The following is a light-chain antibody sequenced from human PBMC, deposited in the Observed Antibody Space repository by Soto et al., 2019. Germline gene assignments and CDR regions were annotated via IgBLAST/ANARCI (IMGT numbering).Light chain of an antibody. CDR1: QIINSNY. CDR2: GAS. CDR3: QQYSSSVMYT. V-gene: IGKV3-20*01. Sequence: EIVLMQSPGTLSLSPGERATLSCRARQIINSNYLAWYQQKPGQAPRLLIYGASSRATGIPDRFSGSGSGTDFTLTISRLEPEDFAVYYCQQYSSSVMYTFGQGTKLEIK. J-gene: IGKJ2*01.